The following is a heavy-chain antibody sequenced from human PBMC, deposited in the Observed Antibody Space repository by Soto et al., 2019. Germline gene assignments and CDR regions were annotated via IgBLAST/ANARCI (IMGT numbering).Heavy chain of an antibody. CDR1: GFTFSVYA. J-gene: IGHJ6*02. D-gene: IGHD6-13*01. V-gene: IGHV3-30*04. Sequence: QVQLVESGGGVGQPGRSLRLSCAASGFTFSVYAMHWVRQAPGKGLEWVAVISDDGSNTYYADSVKGRFTISRDNSKNTLYLQMNSVRAEDTAVYYCARDRGGTAAGAYHYYYYGMDVWGQGTTVTVSS. CDR2: ISDDGSNT. CDR3: ARDRGGTAAGAYHYYYYGMDV.